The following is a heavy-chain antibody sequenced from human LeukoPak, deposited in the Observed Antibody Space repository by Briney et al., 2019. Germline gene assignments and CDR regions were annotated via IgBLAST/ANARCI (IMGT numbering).Heavy chain of an antibody. V-gene: IGHV3-9*01. CDR3: AKAPDYYDSSGYYFDY. J-gene: IGHJ4*02. CDR1: GFTFSSYS. D-gene: IGHD3-22*01. Sequence: GGSLRLSCAASGFTFSSYSMNWVRQAPGKGLEWVSGISWNSGSIGYADSVKGRFTISRDNAKNSLYLQMNSLRAEDTALYYCAKAPDYYDSSGYYFDYWGQGTLVTVSS. CDR2: ISWNSGSI.